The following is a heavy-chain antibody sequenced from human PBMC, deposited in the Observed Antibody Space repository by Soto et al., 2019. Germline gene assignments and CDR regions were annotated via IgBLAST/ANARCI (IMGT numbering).Heavy chain of an antibody. CDR1: GGFISTGGYY. CDR2: IHDSGST. J-gene: IGHJ4*02. Sequence: PSETLSLTCTVSGGFISTGGYYWNWIRQHPGEGLEWIGYIHDSGSTYDNPSLRGRVTMSLDTSNNQFSLKLSSVTAADTAIYYCERFDPGPYYFDFWGRGTLVTVSS. D-gene: IGHD3-9*01. V-gene: IGHV4-31*03. CDR3: ERFDPGPYYFDF.